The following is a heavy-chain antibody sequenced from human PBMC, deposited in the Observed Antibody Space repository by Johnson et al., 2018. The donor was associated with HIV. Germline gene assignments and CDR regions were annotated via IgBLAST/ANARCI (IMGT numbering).Heavy chain of an antibody. J-gene: IGHJ3*02. V-gene: IGHV3-30*04. CDR2: ISYDGSNK. Sequence: QVQLVESGGGLVQPGRSLRLSCAAFGFTFSNYAMHWVRQAPGKGLEWVAVISYDGSNKYYADSVKGRFTISRDNSKNTLYLQMNSLRAEDTAVYYCAREWDPRTPDAFDIWGQGTMVTVSS. CDR1: GFTFSNYA. D-gene: IGHD1-26*01. CDR3: AREWDPRTPDAFDI.